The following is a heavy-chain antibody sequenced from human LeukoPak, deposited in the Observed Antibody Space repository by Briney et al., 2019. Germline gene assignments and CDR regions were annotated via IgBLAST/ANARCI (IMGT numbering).Heavy chain of an antibody. CDR2: IHPDGIEK. Sequence: GGSLRLSCAASGFTFRTYWMSWVRQAPGKGLEWVANIHPDGIEKYRVDSVKGRFTIFRDNARNLLYLQMSSLRADDTAVYYCSSGDDFSGDSWGQGTLVTVSS. V-gene: IGHV3-7*01. D-gene: IGHD7-27*01. CDR3: SSGDDFSGDS. CDR1: GFTFRTYW. J-gene: IGHJ5*01.